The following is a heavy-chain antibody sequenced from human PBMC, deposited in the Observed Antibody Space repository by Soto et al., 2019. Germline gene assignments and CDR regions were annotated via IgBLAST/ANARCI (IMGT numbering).Heavy chain of an antibody. D-gene: IGHD3-3*01. CDR2: INAGNGNT. Sequence: ASVKVSCKASGYTFTSYAMHWVRQAPGQRLEWMGWINAGNGNTKYSQKFQGRVTITRDTSASTAYMELSSLRSEDTAVYYCAIAHQTYYDFWSGYYGEGYYYGMDVWGQGTTVTVSS. J-gene: IGHJ6*02. CDR1: GYTFTSYA. V-gene: IGHV1-3*01. CDR3: AIAHQTYYDFWSGYYGEGYYYGMDV.